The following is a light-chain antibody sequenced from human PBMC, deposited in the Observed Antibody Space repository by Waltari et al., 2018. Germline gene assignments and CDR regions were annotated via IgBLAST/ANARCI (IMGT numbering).Light chain of an antibody. CDR2: DAS. J-gene: IGKJ1*01. CDR3: QQYGSSPRT. CDR1: QSDSSSY. Sequence: ENGLTQSPGTLSLSPGERAILSCRASQSDSSSYLAWYQQKPGQAPRLLIYDASSRATGIPDRFSGSGSGTDFTLTISRLEPEDFAVYYCQQYGSSPRTFGQGTKVEIK. V-gene: IGKV3-20*01.